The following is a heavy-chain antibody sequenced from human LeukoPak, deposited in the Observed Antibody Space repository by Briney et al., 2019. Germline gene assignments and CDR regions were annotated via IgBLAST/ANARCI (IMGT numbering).Heavy chain of an antibody. CDR1: EFILSSYG. Sequence: PGGSLRLSCAASEFILSSYGMSWVRQAPGKGLEWVSAISASGGGTYYADSVKGRFTISRDNAKNSLYLQMNSLRAEDTAVYYCARGFPIDYMDVWGKGTMVTVSS. CDR3: ARGFPIDYMDV. V-gene: IGHV3-23*01. CDR2: ISASGGGT. J-gene: IGHJ6*03. D-gene: IGHD3-10*01.